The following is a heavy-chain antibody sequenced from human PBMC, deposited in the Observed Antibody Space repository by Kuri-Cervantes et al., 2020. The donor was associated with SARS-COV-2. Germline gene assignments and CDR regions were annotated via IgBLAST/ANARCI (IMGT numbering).Heavy chain of an antibody. V-gene: IGHV3-74*01. CDR2: INSDGSST. CDR1: GFTFSSYW. D-gene: IGHD6-13*01. CDR3: ARDQGHRIAAAGTIPFDY. J-gene: IGHJ4*02. Sequence: GGSLRLSCAASGFTFSSYWMHWVRQAPGEGLVWVSRINSDGSSTSYADSVKGRFTISRDNAKSTLYLQMNSLRAEDTAVYYCARDQGHRIAAAGTIPFDYWGQGTLVTVSS.